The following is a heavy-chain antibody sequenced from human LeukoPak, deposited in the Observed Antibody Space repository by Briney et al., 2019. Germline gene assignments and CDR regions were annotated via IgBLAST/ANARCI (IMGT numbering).Heavy chain of an antibody. J-gene: IGHJ3*02. Sequence: PSETLSLTCTVSGGSISSYYWSWIRQPPGKGLEWIGYIYYSGSTNYNPSLKSRVTISVDTSKNQFSLKLSSVTAADTAVYYCARQLRYFDWLWAFDIWGQGTMVTVSS. CDR2: IYYSGST. CDR1: GGSISSYY. V-gene: IGHV4-59*08. D-gene: IGHD3-9*01. CDR3: ARQLRYFDWLWAFDI.